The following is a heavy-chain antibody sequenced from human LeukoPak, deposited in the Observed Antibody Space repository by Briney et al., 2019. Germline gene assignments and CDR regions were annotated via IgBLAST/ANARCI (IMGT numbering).Heavy chain of an antibody. D-gene: IGHD5-18*01. CDR1: GYTFTSYD. V-gene: IGHV1-8*01. CDR2: MNPNSGNT. J-gene: IGHJ6*03. Sequence: GASVKVSCKASGYTFTSYDINWVRQATGQGLEWMGWMNPNSGNTGYAQKFQGRVTITTDESTSTAYMELSSLRSEDTAVYYCAAGYGARDYYYYYYMDVWGKGTTVTVSS. CDR3: AAGYGARDYYYYYYMDV.